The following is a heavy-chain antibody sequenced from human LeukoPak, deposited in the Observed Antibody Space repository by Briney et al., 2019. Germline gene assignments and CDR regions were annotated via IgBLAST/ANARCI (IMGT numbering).Heavy chain of an antibody. Sequence: PSETLSLTCTVSGGSISSSSYYWGWIRQPPGKGLEWIGSIYDSGNTYYNPSLKSRVTISVDTSKNQFSLKLNSVTAADTAVYYCARQYGPGYSSTWYFDYWGLGTLVTVSS. V-gene: IGHV4-39*01. CDR1: GGSISSSSYY. D-gene: IGHD6-13*01. CDR2: IYDSGNT. J-gene: IGHJ4*02. CDR3: ARQYGPGYSSTWYFDY.